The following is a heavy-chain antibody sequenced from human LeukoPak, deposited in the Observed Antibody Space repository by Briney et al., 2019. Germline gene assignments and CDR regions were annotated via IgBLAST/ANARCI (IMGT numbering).Heavy chain of an antibody. CDR2: INHSGST. CDR3: ARSYSWAY. CDR1: GGSFSGYY. J-gene: IGHJ4*02. D-gene: IGHD4-11*01. V-gene: IGHV4-34*01. Sequence: SETLSLTCAVYGGSFSGYYWSWIRQPPGKGLEWIGEINHSGSTNYNPSLKSRVTISVDTSKNQFSLKLSSVTAADTAVYYCARSYSWAYWGQGTLVTVSS.